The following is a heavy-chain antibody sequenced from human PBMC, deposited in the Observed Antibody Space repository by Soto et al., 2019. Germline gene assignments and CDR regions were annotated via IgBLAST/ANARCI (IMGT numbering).Heavy chain of an antibody. D-gene: IGHD2-8*01. Sequence: QVQLQQSGPGLVKPSGTLSFTCNVSGASISSGDLYWSWIRQLPGKGLEWIGYINHRWATYYNQPVKRRITISVETSKNQFSLKRTSVTAADTAVYFCARAPGRMMNALRYYYGLDVWGQVTTVTVSS. CDR1: GASISSGDLY. J-gene: IGHJ6*02. CDR3: ARAPGRMMNALRYYYGLDV. V-gene: IGHV4-31*02. CDR2: INHRWAT.